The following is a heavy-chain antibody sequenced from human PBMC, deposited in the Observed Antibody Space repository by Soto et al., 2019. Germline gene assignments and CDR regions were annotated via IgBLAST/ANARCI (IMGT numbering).Heavy chain of an antibody. CDR1: GGSISSSSYY. CDR3: ARGIPLGMSFHAFDI. Sequence: SETLSLTCTVSGGSISSSSYYWGWIRQPPGKGLEWIGSIYYSGSTYYNPSLKSRVTISVDTSKNQFSLKLSSVTAADTAVYYCARGIPLGMSFHAFDIWGQGTMVTVSS. J-gene: IGHJ3*02. CDR2: IYYSGST. D-gene: IGHD7-27*01. V-gene: IGHV4-39*01.